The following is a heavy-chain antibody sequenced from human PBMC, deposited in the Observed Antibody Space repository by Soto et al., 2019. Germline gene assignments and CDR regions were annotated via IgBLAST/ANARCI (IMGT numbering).Heavy chain of an antibody. CDR3: ARGYYYYYGLDV. V-gene: IGHV4-30-4*01. CDR2: IYYSGST. Sequence: SETLSLTCTVSGGSISSGDYYWSWIRQPPGKGLEWIGYIYYSGSTYYNPSLKSRIIISVDTSKNQFSLKLSSVTAADTAVYYCARGYYYYYGLDVWGQGTTVTVSS. CDR1: GGSISSGDYY. J-gene: IGHJ6*02.